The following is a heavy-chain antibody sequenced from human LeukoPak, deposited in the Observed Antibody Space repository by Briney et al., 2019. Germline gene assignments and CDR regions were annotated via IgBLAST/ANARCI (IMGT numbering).Heavy chain of an antibody. V-gene: IGHV1-69*13. CDR3: ASPYYDFWSGRELGMDV. Sequence: ASVKVSCKASGGTFSSYAISWVRQAPGQGLEWMGGIIPIFGTANYAQKFQGRVAITADESTRTAYMELSSLRSEDTAVYYCASPYYDFWSGRELGMDVWGQGTTVTVSS. J-gene: IGHJ6*02. D-gene: IGHD3-3*01. CDR1: GGTFSSYA. CDR2: IIPIFGTA.